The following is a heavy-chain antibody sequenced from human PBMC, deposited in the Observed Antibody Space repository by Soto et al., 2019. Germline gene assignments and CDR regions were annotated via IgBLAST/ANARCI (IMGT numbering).Heavy chain of an antibody. CDR3: ARDPKTSGGQHWAFNYFDS. Sequence: HPGGSLRLSYAASGFSCIISPMHWVRQAPCKWPEWVALISYDGTNKFYADSVKGRFTISRDNSKSTLYLQVDSLRPEDAAVYYCARDPKTSGGQHWAFNYFDSWGQGTLVTVS. CDR2: ISYDGTNK. CDR1: GFSCIISP. J-gene: IGHJ4*02. V-gene: IGHV3-30-3*01. D-gene: IGHD7-27*01.